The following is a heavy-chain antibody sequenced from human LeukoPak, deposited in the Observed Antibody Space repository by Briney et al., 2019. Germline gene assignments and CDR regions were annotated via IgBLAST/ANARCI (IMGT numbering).Heavy chain of an antibody. CDR1: GFTFSSYG. CDR2: ISYDGSNK. J-gene: IGHJ4*02. CDR3: AKELDTMFFDY. D-gene: IGHD3-10*02. Sequence: GGSLRLSCAASGFTFSSYGMHWVRQAPGKGLEWVAVISYDGSNKYYADSVKGRFTISRDSGRKSVYLQMNSLTTDDTAFYFCAKELDTMFFDYWGQGALVTASS. V-gene: IGHV3-30*18.